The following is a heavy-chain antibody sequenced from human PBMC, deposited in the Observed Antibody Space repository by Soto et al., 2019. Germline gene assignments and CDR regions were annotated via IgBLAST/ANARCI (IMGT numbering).Heavy chain of an antibody. D-gene: IGHD1-1*01. V-gene: IGHV3-23*01. CDR3: AKATATSGGAFEI. CDR1: GFICSSYD. Sequence: LRLSCAVSGFICSSYDMSWVRQAPGKGLEWVSTILVGGSTHYEDSVKGRFTISRDTSKNTVYLQMISLTAGDTAFYYCAKATATSGGAFEIYGQGTMVTVSS. CDR2: ILVGGST. J-gene: IGHJ3*02.